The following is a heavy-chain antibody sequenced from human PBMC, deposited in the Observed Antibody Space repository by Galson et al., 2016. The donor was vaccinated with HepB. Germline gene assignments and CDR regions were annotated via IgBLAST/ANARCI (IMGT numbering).Heavy chain of an antibody. CDR2: ISAYNGNT. CDR1: GYIFSNFG. J-gene: IGHJ4*02. Sequence: SVKVSCQASGYIFSNFGVSWVRQAPGQGLEWLGWISAYNGNTKYAQKLQGRLSMTTDTSTSTAYMELRSLRSDDTAVYYCAREPAPITGILIDCWGQGTLITVSS. CDR3: AREPAPITGILIDC. V-gene: IGHV1-18*01. D-gene: IGHD1-20*01.